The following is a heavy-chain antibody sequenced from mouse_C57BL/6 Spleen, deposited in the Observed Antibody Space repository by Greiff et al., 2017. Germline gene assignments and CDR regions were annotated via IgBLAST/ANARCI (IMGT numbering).Heavy chain of an antibody. D-gene: IGHD1-1*01. CDR2: IDPSDSYT. CDR3: ASKGGSSHWYFDV. J-gene: IGHJ1*03. V-gene: IGHV1-69*01. CDR1: GYTFTSYW. Sequence: QVQLQQPGAELVMPGASVKLSCKASGYTFTSYWLHWVKQRPGQGLEWIGEIDPSDSYTNYNQKFKGKSTLTVDKSSSTAYMQLSSLTSEDSAVYYCASKGGSSHWYFDVWGTGTTVTVSS.